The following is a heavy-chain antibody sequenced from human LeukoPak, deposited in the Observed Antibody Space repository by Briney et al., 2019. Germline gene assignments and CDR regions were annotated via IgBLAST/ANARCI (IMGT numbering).Heavy chain of an antibody. Sequence: PSETLSLTCTVSGGSISSYYWSWIRQPPGKGLEWIGYIYYSGSTNYNPSLKSRVTISVDTSKNQSSLKLSSVTAADTAVYYCARLSYYDSSGYPEDYWGQGTLVTVSS. V-gene: IGHV4-59*01. J-gene: IGHJ4*02. CDR3: ARLSYYDSSGYPEDY. CDR2: IYYSGST. CDR1: GGSISSYY. D-gene: IGHD3-22*01.